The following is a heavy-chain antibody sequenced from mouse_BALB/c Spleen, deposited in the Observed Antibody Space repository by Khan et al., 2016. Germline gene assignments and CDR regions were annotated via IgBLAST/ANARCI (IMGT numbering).Heavy chain of an antibody. CDR2: INPGSGGT. J-gene: IGHJ3*01. CDR3: ARSDGYDVGYAY. Sequence: QVQLQQSGAELVRPGTSVKVSCKASGYAFTNYLIEWVKQRPGQGLEWIGVINPGSGGTNYNEKFKGKATLTADKSSSTAYMQLSSLKSDDSAVXSCARSDGYDVGYAYWGQGTLVAVSA. D-gene: IGHD2-2*01. CDR1: GYAFTNYL. V-gene: IGHV1-54*01.